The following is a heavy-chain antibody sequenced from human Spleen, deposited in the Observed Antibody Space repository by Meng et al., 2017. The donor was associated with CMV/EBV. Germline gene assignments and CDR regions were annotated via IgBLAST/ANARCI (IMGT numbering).Heavy chain of an antibody. CDR2: IYHGGTT. Sequence: SETLSLTCAVSGSPIISTNWWTWVRQSPSKGLEWLGEIYHGGTTNYNPSLESRLTLSVDKSTNQFSLRLTSVTAADTAVYYCARTWAAGGVLYFDHWGPGTRVTVSS. CDR1: GSPIISTNW. D-gene: IGHD2-8*01. V-gene: IGHV4-4*02. J-gene: IGHJ4*02. CDR3: ARTWAAGGVLYFDH.